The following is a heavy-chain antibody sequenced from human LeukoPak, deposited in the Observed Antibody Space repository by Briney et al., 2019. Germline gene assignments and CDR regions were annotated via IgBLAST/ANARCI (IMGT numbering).Heavy chain of an antibody. CDR1: GFTFSSYG. D-gene: IGHD1-26*01. CDR2: ISGSGGST. J-gene: IGHJ4*02. CDR3: AKARGVGATNYFDY. Sequence: PGGTLRLSCAASGFTFSSYGMSWVRQAPGKGLEWVSAISGSGGSTYYADSVKGRFTISRDNSKNTLYLQMNSLRAEDTAVYYCAKARGVGATNYFDYWGQGTLVTVSS. V-gene: IGHV3-23*01.